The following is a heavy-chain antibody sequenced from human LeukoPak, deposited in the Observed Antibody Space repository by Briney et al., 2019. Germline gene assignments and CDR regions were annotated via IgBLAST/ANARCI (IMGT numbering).Heavy chain of an antibody. CDR2: ISSSGSTI. D-gene: IGHD3-3*01. Sequence: PGGSLRLSCAASGFTFSSYEMNWVRQAPGKGLEWVSYISSSGSTIYYADSVKGRFTISRDNAKNSLYLQMNSLRAEDTAVYYCANQTQTYYDFWSGAPYYYYYGMDVWGQGTTVTVSS. CDR1: GFTFSSYE. J-gene: IGHJ6*02. V-gene: IGHV3-48*03. CDR3: ANQTQTYYDFWSGAPYYYYYGMDV.